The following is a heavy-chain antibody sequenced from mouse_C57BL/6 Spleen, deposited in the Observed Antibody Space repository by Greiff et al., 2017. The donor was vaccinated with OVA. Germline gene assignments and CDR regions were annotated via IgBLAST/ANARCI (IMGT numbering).Heavy chain of an antibody. CDR1: GFTFSDYG. Sequence: EVNVVESGGGLVKPGGSLKLSCAASGFTFSDYGMHWVRQAPEKGLEWVAYISSGSSTIYYADTVKGRFTISRDNAKNTLFLQMTSLRSEDTAMYYCASPYGYDPFAYWGQGTLVTVSA. CDR2: ISSGSSTI. D-gene: IGHD2-2*01. V-gene: IGHV5-17*01. CDR3: ASPYGYDPFAY. J-gene: IGHJ3*01.